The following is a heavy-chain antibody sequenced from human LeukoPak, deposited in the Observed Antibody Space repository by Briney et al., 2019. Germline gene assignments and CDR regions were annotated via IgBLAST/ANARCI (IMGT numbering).Heavy chain of an antibody. CDR1: GFIFDDYA. J-gene: IGHJ5*02. D-gene: IGHD1-14*01. CDR3: AKAMSWTTYNWFDP. CDR2: ISWNSGSI. V-gene: IGHV3-9*01. Sequence: PGRSLRLSCAASGFIFDDYAMHWVRQAPGKGLEWVSGISWNSGSIGYADSVKGRFTISRDNAKNSLYLQMNSLRAEDTALYYCAKAMSWTTYNWFDPWGQGTLVTVSS.